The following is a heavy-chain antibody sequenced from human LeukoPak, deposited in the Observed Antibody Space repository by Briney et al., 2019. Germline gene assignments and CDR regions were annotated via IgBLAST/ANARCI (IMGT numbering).Heavy chain of an antibody. CDR1: GFTFSSYA. J-gene: IGHJ4*02. CDR2: ISYDGSNK. V-gene: IGHV3-30*04. CDR3: ARDNGSYLFDY. Sequence: GGSLRLSCAASGFTFSSYAMHWVRQAPGKGLEWVAVISYDGSNKYYADSVKGRFTISRDNSKNTLYLQMNSLRAEDTAVYYCARDNGSYLFDYWGQGTLVTVSS. D-gene: IGHD1-26*01.